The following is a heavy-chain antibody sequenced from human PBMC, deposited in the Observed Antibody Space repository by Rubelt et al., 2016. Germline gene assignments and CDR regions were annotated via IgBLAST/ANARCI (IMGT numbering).Heavy chain of an antibody. CDR3: APGSGRTLDD. V-gene: IGHV2-5*02. Sequence: QITLRESGPTLVKPTQTLTLTCTFSGFSLSTSGVGVGWIRQPPGKALEWLALIYWDDDKRYSQSLKSSLTITKDTSKNQVVLKMTSMDPVDTATYYCAPGSGRTLDDWGQGTLGTVSS. CDR1: GFSLSTSGVG. D-gene: IGHD3-10*01. J-gene: IGHJ4*02. CDR2: IYWDDDK.